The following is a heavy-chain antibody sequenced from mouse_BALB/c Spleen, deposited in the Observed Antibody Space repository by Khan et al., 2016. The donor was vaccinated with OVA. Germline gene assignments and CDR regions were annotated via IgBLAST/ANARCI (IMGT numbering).Heavy chain of an antibody. V-gene: IGHV1-4*01. D-gene: IGHD1-1*01. CDR1: GYTFTSYT. CDR3: ARRTTVYAMDF. Sequence: QVQLKQSGAELARPGASVKMSCKASGYTFTSYTMHWVKQRPGQGLEWIGYINPRSGFTNYNQKFKDKATLTADKSSSTAYMQLNSLTSADSAVYYCARRTTVYAMDFWGQGTSVTVSS. CDR2: INPRSGFT. J-gene: IGHJ4*01.